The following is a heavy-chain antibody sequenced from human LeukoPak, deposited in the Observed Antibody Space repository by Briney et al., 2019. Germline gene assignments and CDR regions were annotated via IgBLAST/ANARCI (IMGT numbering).Heavy chain of an antibody. CDR2: INHSGST. CDR1: GGSISSSSYY. V-gene: IGHV4-39*07. J-gene: IGHJ5*02. D-gene: IGHD2-21*02. CDR3: ARGRAYCGGDCPSWSDP. Sequence: TSETLSLTCTVSGGSISSSSYYWSWIRQPPGKGLEWIGEINHSGSTNYNPSLKSRVTISVDTSRNQFSLKLSSVTAADTAVYYCARGRAYCGGDCPSWSDPWGQGTLVTVSS.